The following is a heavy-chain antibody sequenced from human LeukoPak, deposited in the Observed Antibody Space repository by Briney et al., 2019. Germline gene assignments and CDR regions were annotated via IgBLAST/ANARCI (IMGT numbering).Heavy chain of an antibody. CDR3: AKDRCSNGIGCYYYYMDV. CDR2: IQYDGSNE. J-gene: IGHJ6*03. V-gene: IGHV3-30*02. Sequence: GGSLRLSCAASGFTFSSYGMHWVRQAPPKGLERVAYIQYDGSNEQYADSVKGRFSISRDSSKNILYLQLNSLRAEDTAVYYCAKDRCSNGIGCYYYYMDVWGKGTTVTISS. CDR1: GFTFSSYG. D-gene: IGHD2-8*01.